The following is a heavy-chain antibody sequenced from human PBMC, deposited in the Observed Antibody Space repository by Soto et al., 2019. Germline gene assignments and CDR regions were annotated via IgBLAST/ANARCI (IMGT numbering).Heavy chain of an antibody. Sequence: ASVKVSCKASGYTFTSYYMHWVRQAPGQGLECMGIINPSGGSTSYAQKFQGRVTMTRDTSTSTVYMELSSLRSEDTAMYYCARSLGGSYYDFWSGNHYYGMDVWGQGTTVTLSS. J-gene: IGHJ6*02. CDR2: INPSGGST. V-gene: IGHV1-46*01. CDR1: GYTFTSYY. D-gene: IGHD3-3*01. CDR3: ARSLGGSYYDFWSGNHYYGMDV.